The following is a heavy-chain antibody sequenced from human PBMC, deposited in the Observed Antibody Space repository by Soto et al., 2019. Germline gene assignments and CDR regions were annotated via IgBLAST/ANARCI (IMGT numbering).Heavy chain of an antibody. V-gene: IGHV1-3*01. CDR2: INAGNGNT. CDR1: GYTFTSYA. Sequence: ASGKVSCKASGYTFTSYAMHWVRQAPGQRLEWMGWINAGNGNTKYSQKFQGRVTITRDTSASTAYMELSSLRSEGTAVYYCARENYYDSSGPDYYFDYWGQGTLVTVSS. D-gene: IGHD3-22*01. J-gene: IGHJ4*02. CDR3: ARENYYDSSGPDYYFDY.